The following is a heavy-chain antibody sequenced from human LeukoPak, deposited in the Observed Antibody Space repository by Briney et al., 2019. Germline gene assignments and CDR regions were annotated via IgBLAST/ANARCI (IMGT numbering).Heavy chain of an antibody. CDR2: MNPNSGNT. Sequence: GASVKVSCKASGYTFTSYDINWVRQATGQGLEWMGWMNPNSGNTGYAQKFQGRVTMTRNTSISTAYMELSRLRSDDTAVYYCARYYYDRAGEFDYWGQGTLVTVSS. CDR3: ARYYYDRAGEFDY. J-gene: IGHJ4*02. CDR1: GYTFTSYD. D-gene: IGHD3-22*01. V-gene: IGHV1-8*01.